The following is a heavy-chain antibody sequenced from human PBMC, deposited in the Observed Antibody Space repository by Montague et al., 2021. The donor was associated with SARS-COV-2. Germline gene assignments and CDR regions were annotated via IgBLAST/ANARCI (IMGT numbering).Heavy chain of an antibody. Sequence: TLSLTCTVSGGSISSGSYNWNWIRQPEGKGLEWEVRIYTSGSTXSTPSVKSRVTISVDTSKNQFSLKLSSVTAAATAVYYCARESLHLTGYYNDYFDYWGQGTLVTVSS. CDR1: GGSISSGSYN. CDR2: IYTSGST. V-gene: IGHV4-61*02. D-gene: IGHD3-9*01. J-gene: IGHJ4*02. CDR3: ARESLHLTGYYNDYFDY.